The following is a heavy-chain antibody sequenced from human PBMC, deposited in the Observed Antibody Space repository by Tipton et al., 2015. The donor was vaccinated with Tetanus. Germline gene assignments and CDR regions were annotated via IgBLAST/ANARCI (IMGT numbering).Heavy chain of an antibody. Sequence: TLSLTCTVSGGSLSIGTYYWGWIRQPPGKGLEWIGNIYYSGTTYYNASLESQVTISIDKAKNQFSMKLTSVTAADTAVYYCATQTDNWFDPWGQGTLVTVSS. CDR1: GGSLSIGTYY. J-gene: IGHJ5*02. CDR2: IYYSGTT. V-gene: IGHV4-39*01. CDR3: ATQTDNWFDP.